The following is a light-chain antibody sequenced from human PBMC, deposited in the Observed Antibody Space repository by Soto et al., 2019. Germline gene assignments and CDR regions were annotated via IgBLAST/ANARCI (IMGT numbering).Light chain of an antibody. CDR2: RNN. Sequence: QSVLTQPPSASGTPGQRVTISCSGSSSNIGSNYVYWYQQLPGTAPKLLIYRNNQRPSGVPDRFSGSKSGTPASLAISGLRSEDEADYYCAAWDDSLSGYVFGTGTKVT. V-gene: IGLV1-47*01. CDR1: SSNIGSNY. CDR3: AAWDDSLSGYV. J-gene: IGLJ1*01.